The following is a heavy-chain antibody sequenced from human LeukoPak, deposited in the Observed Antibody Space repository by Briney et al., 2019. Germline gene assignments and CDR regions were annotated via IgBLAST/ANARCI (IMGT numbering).Heavy chain of an antibody. D-gene: IGHD3-10*01. CDR3: AKEGAYPIITYDS. Sequence: GGSLRLSCAASGFTFSSYWMNWVRQAPGKGLEWVANIKRDGNEKNYVDSVKGRFSISRDNAKNSLYLKMDSLRAEDTAVYYCAKEGAYPIITYDSWGQGALVTVSS. CDR2: IKRDGNEK. J-gene: IGHJ5*01. CDR1: GFTFSSYW. V-gene: IGHV3-7*01.